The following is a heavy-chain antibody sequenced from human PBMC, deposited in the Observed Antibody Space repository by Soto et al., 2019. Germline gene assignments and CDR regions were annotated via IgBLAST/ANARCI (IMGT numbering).Heavy chain of an antibody. CDR3: ARDRMGVSVSRPVSLDV. D-gene: IGHD3-16*01. CDR1: GYTFRNYG. J-gene: IGHJ6*02. Sequence: GASVKVSCKAFGYTFRNYGITWVRQVTGQGLEWMGWISPYNGETKYAQKVQGRVTMTTDTSTSTAYMELRSLRSDDTAVYYCARDRMGVSVSRPVSLDVWXQGTTVTVSS. V-gene: IGHV1-18*01. CDR2: ISPYNGET.